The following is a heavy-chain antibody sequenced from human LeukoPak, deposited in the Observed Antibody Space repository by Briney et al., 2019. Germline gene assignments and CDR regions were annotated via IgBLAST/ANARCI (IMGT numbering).Heavy chain of an antibody. Sequence: GGSLRLSCAASGFTFSSYAMHWVRQAPGKGLEWVAVISYDGSNKYYADSVKGRFTISRDNAKNSLYLQMNSLRAEDTAVYYCARDPLYCSSTSCQSRDGMDVWGQGTTVTVSS. CDR2: ISYDGSNK. CDR3: ARDPLYCSSTSCQSRDGMDV. V-gene: IGHV3-30-3*01. J-gene: IGHJ6*02. D-gene: IGHD2-2*01. CDR1: GFTFSSYA.